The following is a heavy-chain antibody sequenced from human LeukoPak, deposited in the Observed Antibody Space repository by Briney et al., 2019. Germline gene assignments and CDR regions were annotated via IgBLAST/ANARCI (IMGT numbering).Heavy chain of an antibody. Sequence: SVTVSCKASGGTFSSYAISWVRQAPAQGLEWVGGIIPICGTANYAQKLLGRVTITTDESTSTAYMELSSLRSEDTAVYYCASSDVRYCSSTSCYQGPFYYWGQGTLVTVSP. CDR3: ASSDVRYCSSTSCYQGPFYY. V-gene: IGHV1-69*05. CDR2: IIPICGTA. J-gene: IGHJ4*02. CDR1: GGTFSSYA. D-gene: IGHD2-2*01.